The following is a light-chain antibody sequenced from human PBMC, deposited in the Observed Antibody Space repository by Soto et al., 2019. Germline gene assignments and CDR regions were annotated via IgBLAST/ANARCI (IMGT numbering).Light chain of an antibody. CDR3: SSYTSSSTLENVV. J-gene: IGLJ2*01. V-gene: IGLV2-14*01. CDR2: DVS. CDR1: SSDVGGYNY. Sequence: QSALTQPASVSGSPGQSITISCTGTSSDVGGYNYVSWYQQHPGKAPKLMIYDVSNRPSGVSNRFSGSKSGNTASLTISGLQAEDEADYYCSSYTSSSTLENVVFGGGTNLTVL.